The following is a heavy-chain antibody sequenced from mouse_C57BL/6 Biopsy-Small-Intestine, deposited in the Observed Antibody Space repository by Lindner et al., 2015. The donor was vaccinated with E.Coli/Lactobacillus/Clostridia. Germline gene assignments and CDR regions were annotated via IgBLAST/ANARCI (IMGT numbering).Heavy chain of an antibody. CDR2: INPSTGGT. Sequence: VQLXESGPELVKPGASVKISCKASGYSFTGYYMNWVKQSPEKSLEWIGEINPSTGGTTYNQKFKAKATLTVDKSSSTAYMQLKSLTSEDSAVYYCARLRLLDYWGQGTTPTVSS. J-gene: IGHJ2*01. CDR1: GYSFTGYY. V-gene: IGHV1-42*01. CDR3: ARLRLLDY. D-gene: IGHD3-2*02.